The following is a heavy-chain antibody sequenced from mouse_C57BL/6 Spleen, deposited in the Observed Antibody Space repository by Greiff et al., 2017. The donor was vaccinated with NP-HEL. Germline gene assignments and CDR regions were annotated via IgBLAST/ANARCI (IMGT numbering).Heavy chain of an antibody. D-gene: IGHD1-1*01. CDR2: INPSSGYT. CDR3: ARLPVTTVVASYYYAMDY. J-gene: IGHJ4*01. CDR1: GYTFTSYW. Sequence: QVQLKQSGAELAKPGASVKLSCKASGYTFTSYWMHWVKQRPGQGLEWIGYINPSSGYTKYNQKFKDKATLTADKSSSTAYMQLSSLTYEDSAVYYCARLPVTTVVASYYYAMDYWGQGTSVTVSS. V-gene: IGHV1-7*01.